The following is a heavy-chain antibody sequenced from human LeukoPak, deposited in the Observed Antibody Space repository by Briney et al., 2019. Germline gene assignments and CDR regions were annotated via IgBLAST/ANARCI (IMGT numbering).Heavy chain of an antibody. Sequence: ASVKVSCKASGYTFTSYAMHWVRQAPGQRLEWMGWINAGNGNTKYSQKLQGRVTITRDTSASTAYMELSSLRSEDTAVYYCARYYYGSGSYSPGYYGMDVWGQGTTVTVSS. J-gene: IGHJ6*02. CDR2: INAGNGNT. CDR1: GYTFTSYA. V-gene: IGHV1-3*01. CDR3: ARYYYGSGSYSPGYYGMDV. D-gene: IGHD3-10*01.